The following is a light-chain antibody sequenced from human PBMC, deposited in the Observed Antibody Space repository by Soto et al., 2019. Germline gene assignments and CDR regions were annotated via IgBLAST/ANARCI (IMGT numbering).Light chain of an antibody. V-gene: IGLV2-14*01. CDR3: SSYTSSRTLV. Sequence: QSALTQPASVSGSPGQSITISCTGTSSDVGGYNYVSWYQQHPGKAPKLMIYEVSNRPSGVSNRFSGSKSGNTASRTISGVQAEDEADYYCSSYTSSRTLVFGGGTKLTFL. CDR1: SSDVGGYNY. CDR2: EVS. J-gene: IGLJ2*01.